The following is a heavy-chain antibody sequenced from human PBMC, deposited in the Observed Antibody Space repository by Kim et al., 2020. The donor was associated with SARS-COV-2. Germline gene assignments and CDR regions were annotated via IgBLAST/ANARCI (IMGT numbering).Heavy chain of an antibody. CDR1: GLVFRDAW. J-gene: IGHJ4*02. Sequence: GGSLRLSCAVSGLVFRDAWMSWVRQAPGKGLQWVGRIKSEPDGGTTDYPAPVKGRFTISKDYSTNTLYLQMSNLQVEDTAVYYCCTDRGYCSGPSCTDYWGRGSRFTVPS. CDR3: CTDRGYCSGPSCTDY. CDR2: IKSEPDGGTT. D-gene: IGHD2-15*01. V-gene: IGHV3-15*01.